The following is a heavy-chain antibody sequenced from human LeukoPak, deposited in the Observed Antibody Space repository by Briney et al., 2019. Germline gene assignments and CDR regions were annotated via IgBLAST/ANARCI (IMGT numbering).Heavy chain of an antibody. J-gene: IGHJ3*02. D-gene: IGHD4-17*01. CDR1: GGTFSSYA. CDR2: IIPILGIA. V-gene: IGHV1-69*04. Sequence: GASVKVSCKASGGTFSSYAISWVRQAPGQGLEWMGRIIPILGIANYAQKFQGRVTITADKSTSTAYMGLSSLRSEDTAVYYCARIYTVIDAFDIWGQGTMVTVSS. CDR3: ARIYTVIDAFDI.